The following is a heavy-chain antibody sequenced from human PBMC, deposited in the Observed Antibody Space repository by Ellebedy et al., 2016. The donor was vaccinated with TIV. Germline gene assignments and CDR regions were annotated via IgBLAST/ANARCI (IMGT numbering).Heavy chain of an antibody. Sequence: PGGSLRLSCAASGFTFSSYAMHWVRQAPGKGLEYVSAISSNGGSTYYADSVKGRFTISRDNSKNTLYLQMSSLRAEDTAVYYCVKDIYCGGDCYSGGLWGQGTLVTVSS. V-gene: IGHV3-64D*06. CDR2: ISSNGGST. CDR1: GFTFSSYA. CDR3: VKDIYCGGDCYSGGL. J-gene: IGHJ4*02. D-gene: IGHD2-21*02.